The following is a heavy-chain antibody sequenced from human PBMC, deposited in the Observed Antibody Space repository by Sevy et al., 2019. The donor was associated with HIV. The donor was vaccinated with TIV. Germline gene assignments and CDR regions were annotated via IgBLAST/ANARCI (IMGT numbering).Heavy chain of an antibody. Sequence: SQTLSLTCAVSGDSLSSGAYSWNWIRQPPGQALEWIGYIFHTGNTYYNSSLRSRVTISVDTSKNQFSLKMTSVTAADTAVYYCARDGGTVTSPGCFDIWGQGTMVTVSS. CDR1: GDSLSSGAYS. J-gene: IGHJ3*02. CDR2: IFHTGNT. D-gene: IGHD4-17*01. CDR3: ARDGGTVTSPGCFDI. V-gene: IGHV4-30-2*01.